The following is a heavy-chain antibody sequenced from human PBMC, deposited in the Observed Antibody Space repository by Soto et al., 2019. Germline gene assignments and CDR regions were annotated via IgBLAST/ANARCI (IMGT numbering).Heavy chain of an antibody. D-gene: IGHD3-3*01. CDR3: ARAATYYDFWSGYDPAYYFDY. CDR2: ISGSGGST. Sequence: GGSLRLSCAASGFTFSSYAMSWVRQAPGKGLEWVSAISGSGGSTYYADSVKGRFTISRDNSKNTLYLQMNSLRAEDTAVYYCARAATYYDFWSGYDPAYYFDYWGQGTLVTVSS. J-gene: IGHJ4*02. CDR1: GFTFSSYA. V-gene: IGHV3-23*01.